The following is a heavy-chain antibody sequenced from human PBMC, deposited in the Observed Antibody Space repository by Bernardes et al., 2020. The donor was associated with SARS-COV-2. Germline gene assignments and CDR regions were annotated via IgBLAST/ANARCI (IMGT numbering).Heavy chain of an antibody. CDR2: FYSSGST. CDR3: ARGVTSSIWFDP. D-gene: IGHD2-2*01. J-gene: IGHJ5*02. V-gene: IGHV4-59*01. CDR1: GGSISSDY. Sequence: SETLSLTCTVSGGSISSDYWSWIRQAPGKGLEWIGNFYSSGSTNYNPSLNSRVTISVDMSKNQFSLKLTSVTTADPAVYYCARGVTSSIWFDPWGQGTLVTVSS.